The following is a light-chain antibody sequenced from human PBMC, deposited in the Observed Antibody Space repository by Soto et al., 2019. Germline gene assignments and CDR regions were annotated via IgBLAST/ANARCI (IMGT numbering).Light chain of an antibody. CDR2: EIS. Sequence: QSALTQPASVSGSPGQSITISCTGTSRDVGSYNYVSWYQHHPGKAHKLMIYEISNRPSGVSNRFSCSKAGKTSLLTISGLQAEDEADYCCSSYTSRSTLVFGTGTKLTVL. CDR1: SRDVGSYNY. J-gene: IGLJ1*01. V-gene: IGLV2-14*01. CDR3: SSYTSRSTLV.